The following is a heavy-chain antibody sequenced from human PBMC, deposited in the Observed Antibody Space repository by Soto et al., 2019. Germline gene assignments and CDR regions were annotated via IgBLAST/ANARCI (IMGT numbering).Heavy chain of an antibody. J-gene: IGHJ5*02. D-gene: IGHD2-15*01. CDR1: GGSLSSSSYY. CDR2: IFYSGNT. Sequence: SETLSLTCTVSGGSLSSSSYYWGWIRQPPGKGLEWIGNIFYSGNTYYNPSLKSRVTISVDTSKNQFSLKLSSVTAADTAVDYCVLHQYTGPAATGRFDPWGQGTLVTVSS. CDR3: VLHQYTGPAATGRFDP. V-gene: IGHV4-39*01.